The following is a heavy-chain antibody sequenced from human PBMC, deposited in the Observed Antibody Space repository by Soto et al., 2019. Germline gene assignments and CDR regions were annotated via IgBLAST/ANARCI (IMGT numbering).Heavy chain of an antibody. J-gene: IGHJ1*01. CDR1: GGSINNAF. CDR2: TYSTGYI. CDR3: ARGNTWFLF. Sequence: QVHLQESGPGLVEPSETLSLSCLVSGGSINNAFWNWIRKTPGRGLQWVGYTYSTGYIAYNPSIEAPATISVDKYRNQVSLRLSSVSSEDTSPYYCARGNTWFLFWGPGTPGTVSS. V-gene: IGHV4-4*08. D-gene: IGHD3-10*01.